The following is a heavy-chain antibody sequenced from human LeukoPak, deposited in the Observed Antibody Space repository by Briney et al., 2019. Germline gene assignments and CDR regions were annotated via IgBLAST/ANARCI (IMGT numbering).Heavy chain of an antibody. CDR2: INPNSGGT. CDR1: GYTFTGYY. Sequence: HRASVKVSCKASGYTFTGYYMHWVRQAPGQGLEWMGWINPNSGGTNYAQKFQGRVTMTRDTSISTAYMELSRLTSDDTAVYYCARGPKAGWNYVWFDPWGQGTLVTVSS. D-gene: IGHD1-7*01. CDR3: ARGPKAGWNYVWFDP. J-gene: IGHJ5*02. V-gene: IGHV1-2*02.